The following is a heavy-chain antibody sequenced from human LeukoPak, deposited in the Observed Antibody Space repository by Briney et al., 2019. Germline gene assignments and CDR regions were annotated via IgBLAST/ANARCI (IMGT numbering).Heavy chain of an antibody. CDR2: ISYDGNIK. D-gene: IGHD3-16*01. J-gene: IGHJ4*02. CDR3: AKRGGSRDYCTEYYFDY. V-gene: IGHV3-30*18. CDR1: GFTFSAYG. Sequence: PGGSLRLSCAASGFTFSAYGMHWVRQAPGQGLEWVGVISYDGNIKYYADSVKGRCTISRDNSKTTLYLPMNSLRAEDTAVYYCAKRGGSRDYCTEYYFDYWGQGTLVTVSS.